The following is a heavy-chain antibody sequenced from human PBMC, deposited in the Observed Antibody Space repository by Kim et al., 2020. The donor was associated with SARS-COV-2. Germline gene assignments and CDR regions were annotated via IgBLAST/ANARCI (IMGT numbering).Heavy chain of an antibody. CDR3: ARDDYGDL. Sequence: GGSLRLSCVASGFTFSTYEMNWVRQAPGKGLEWVSYISNSGSTIYYADSVKGRFTISRDNAKNSLFLQMNSLRAEDTAVYYCARDDYGDLWGQGTLVTVSS. CDR1: GFTFSTYE. V-gene: IGHV3-48*03. CDR2: ISNSGSTI. J-gene: IGHJ5*02. D-gene: IGHD4-17*01.